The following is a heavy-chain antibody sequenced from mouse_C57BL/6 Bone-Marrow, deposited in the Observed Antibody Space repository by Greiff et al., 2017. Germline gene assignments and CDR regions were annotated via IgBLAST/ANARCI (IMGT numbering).Heavy chain of an antibody. Sequence: EVQLQQSGAELVRPGASVKLSCTASGFNIKDDYMHWVKQRPEQGLEWIGWIDPENGDTEYASKFQGKATIPADTSSNTAYLQLSSLTSEDTAVYYCTSYGSSYEAMDYWGQGTSVTGSS. J-gene: IGHJ4*01. V-gene: IGHV14-4*01. CDR1: GFNIKDDY. CDR2: IDPENGDT. CDR3: TSYGSSYEAMDY. D-gene: IGHD1-1*01.